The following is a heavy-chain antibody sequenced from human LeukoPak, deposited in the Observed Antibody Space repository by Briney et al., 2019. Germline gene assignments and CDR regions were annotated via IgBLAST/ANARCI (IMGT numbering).Heavy chain of an antibody. CDR3: SRGQYTSGGSGWFGMDV. CDR1: GGSLSTYY. J-gene: IGHJ6*02. V-gene: IGHV4-59*12. D-gene: IGHD6-19*01. Sequence: SETLSLTCSVSGGSLSTYYWTWTRQPPGKGLEWIGFIHQSGSTEYNPSLKSRVTMSLDTSRNQFSLKMSTVTAADTAVYYCSRGQYTSGGSGWFGMDVWGQGTTVTVSS. CDR2: IHQSGST.